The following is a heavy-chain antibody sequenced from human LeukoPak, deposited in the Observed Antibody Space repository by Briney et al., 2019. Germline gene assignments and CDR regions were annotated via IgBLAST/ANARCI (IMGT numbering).Heavy chain of an antibody. CDR1: GFTVSSNY. V-gene: IGHV3-66*01. J-gene: IGHJ4*02. CDR2: IYSGGST. Sequence: AGGSLRLSCAASGFTVSSNYMSWVRQAPGKGLEWVSVIYSGGSTYYADSVKGRFTISRDNAKNSLYLQMNSLRAEDTAVYYCARDPRRMYSSSWYLTWGQGTLVTVSS. CDR3: ARDPRRMYSSSWYLT. D-gene: IGHD6-13*01.